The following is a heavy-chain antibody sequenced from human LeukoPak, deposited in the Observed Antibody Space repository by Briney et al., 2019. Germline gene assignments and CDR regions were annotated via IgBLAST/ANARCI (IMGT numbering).Heavy chain of an antibody. Sequence: GASVKVSCKASGYTFTSYGISWVRQAPGQGLEWMGWISAYNGNTNYAQKLQGRVTMTTDTSTSTAYMELRSLRSDDTAVYYCARDPIPRRALDWLLSTQYYFDYWGQGTLVTVSS. J-gene: IGHJ4*02. D-gene: IGHD3-9*01. V-gene: IGHV1-18*01. CDR2: ISAYNGNT. CDR3: ARDPIPRRALDWLLSTQYYFDY. CDR1: GYTFTSYG.